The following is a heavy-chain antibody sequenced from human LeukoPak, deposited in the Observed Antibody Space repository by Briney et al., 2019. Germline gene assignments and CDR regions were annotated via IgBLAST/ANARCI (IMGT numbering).Heavy chain of an antibody. V-gene: IGHV3-7*03. CDR3: ARGGGLDV. Sequence: GGCLRLSCAASVFTFSSYRMNWARQAPGKGREWVASINHNGNVNYYVDSVKGRFTISRDNAKNSLYLQMSNLRAEDTAVYFCARGGGLDVWGQGATVTVSS. J-gene: IGHJ6*02. D-gene: IGHD3-16*01. CDR1: VFTFSSYR. CDR2: INHNGNVN.